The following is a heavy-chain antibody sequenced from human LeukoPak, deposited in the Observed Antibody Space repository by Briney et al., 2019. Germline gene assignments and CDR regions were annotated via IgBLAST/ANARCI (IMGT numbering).Heavy chain of an antibody. D-gene: IGHD5-18*01. CDR2: LYYMRGA. J-gene: IGHJ6*02. CDR1: GGYISGYY. V-gene: IGHV4-59*01. CDR3: ARDGTAMVYYYYYGMDV. Sequence: PSETLSLTCTVSGGYISGYYWSWSRQPPGKGVEWIGNLYYMRGAWYKSSLKSRVTTSVDTSRNEFSLKLSSVTAADTAVYYCARDGTAMVYYYYYGMDVWGQGTTVTVSS.